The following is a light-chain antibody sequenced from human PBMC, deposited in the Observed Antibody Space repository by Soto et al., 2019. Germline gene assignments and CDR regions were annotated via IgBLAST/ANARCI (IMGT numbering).Light chain of an antibody. V-gene: IGLV2-14*01. Sequence: QSVLTQPASVSGSPGQSITLSCPGTRSDIGGYDYVSWYQRYPGKAPKLIIYDVNNRPSGVSNRFSGSKSGNTASLTISGLQAEDEADYYCTSYASSSTHVVFGGGTQLTVL. CDR1: RSDIGGYDY. CDR3: TSYASSSTHVV. CDR2: DVN. J-gene: IGLJ2*01.